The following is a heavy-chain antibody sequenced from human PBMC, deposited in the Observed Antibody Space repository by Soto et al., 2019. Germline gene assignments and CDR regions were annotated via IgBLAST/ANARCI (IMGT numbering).Heavy chain of an antibody. D-gene: IGHD1-26*01. CDR1: GFTFSSYS. Sequence: VQLVESGGGLVKPGGSLRLSCAASGFTFSSYSMNWVRQAPGKGLEWVSSISSSSSYIYYADSVKGRFTISRDNAKNSLYLQMNSLRAEDTAVYYCARDRHHRTWELHEVFFDYWGQGTLVTVSS. CDR3: ARDRHHRTWELHEVFFDY. CDR2: ISSSSSYI. V-gene: IGHV3-21*01. J-gene: IGHJ4*02.